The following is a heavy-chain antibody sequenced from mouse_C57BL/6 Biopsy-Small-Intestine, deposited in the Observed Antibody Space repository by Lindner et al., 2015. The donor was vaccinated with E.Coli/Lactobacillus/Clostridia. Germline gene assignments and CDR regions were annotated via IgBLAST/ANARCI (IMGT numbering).Heavy chain of an antibody. CDR2: ISYSGST. J-gene: IGHJ4*01. CDR1: GYSITSGYD. CDR3: ARGGYYGSSYDYAMDY. V-gene: IGHV3-1*01. D-gene: IGHD1-1*01. Sequence: VQLQESGPGMVKPSQSLSLTCTVTGYSITSGYDWHWIRHFPGNKLEWMGYISYSGSTNYNPSLKSRISITHDTSKNHFFLKLNSVITEDTATYYCARGGYYGSSYDYAMDYWGQGTSVTVSS.